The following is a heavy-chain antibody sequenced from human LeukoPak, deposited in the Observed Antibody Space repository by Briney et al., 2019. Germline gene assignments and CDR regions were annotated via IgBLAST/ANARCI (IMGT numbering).Heavy chain of an antibody. D-gene: IGHD3-10*01. J-gene: IGHJ4*02. CDR2: IYPGDSDT. V-gene: IGHV5-51*01. Sequence: GESLKISCKGSGYSFTSYWIGWVRQMPGKGLEWMGIIYPGDSDTRYSPSFQGQVTISADKSISTAYLQWSSLTASDTAMYYCARRYYGSGSYYYFDYWGQGTLVTVSS. CDR1: GYSFTSYW. CDR3: ARRYYGSGSYYYFDY.